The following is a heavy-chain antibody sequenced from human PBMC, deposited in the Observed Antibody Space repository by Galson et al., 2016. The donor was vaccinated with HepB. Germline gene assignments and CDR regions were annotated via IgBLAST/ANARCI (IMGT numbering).Heavy chain of an antibody. Sequence: SLRLSCAASGFTFSNYATHWVRQAPGKGLEWVAVVSFDGRKKYYADSMKGRFTISRDNAKNTRYLQMNSLRAEDTAVYYCTRAATVDQDFYYYAMDVWGQGTTVTVSS. CDR3: TRAATVDQDFYYYAMDV. V-gene: IGHV3-30*04. CDR1: GFTFSNYA. J-gene: IGHJ6*02. CDR2: VSFDGRKK. D-gene: IGHD4-23*01.